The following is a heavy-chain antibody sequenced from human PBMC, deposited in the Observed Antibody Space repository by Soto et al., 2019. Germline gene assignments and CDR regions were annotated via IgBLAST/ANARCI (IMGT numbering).Heavy chain of an antibody. J-gene: IGHJ4*02. CDR1: GFSFSSYS. V-gene: IGHV3-30*18. CDR2: ISNDGNYE. D-gene: IGHD3-10*01. CDR3: AKVGGLLASGRFRKHPIEF. Sequence: QVQLVESGGGVVQPGRSLRLSCVASGFSFSSYSMHWVRQAPGKGLEWVAVISNDGNYEYYADSVKGRFTISRDNSKKSLFLQLNSLRGEEMAIFYCAKVGGLLASGRFRKHPIEFWGQGTLVTVSS.